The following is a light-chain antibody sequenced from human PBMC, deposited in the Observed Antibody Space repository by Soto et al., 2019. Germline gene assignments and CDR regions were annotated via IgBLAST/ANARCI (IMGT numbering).Light chain of an antibody. V-gene: IGKV1-6*02. CDR3: LQDHNYPLT. J-gene: IGKJ4*01. CDR1: QGIGND. CDR2: AAT. Sequence: AIQMGQSPSSLSASVGDRVTITCRASQGIGNDVGWYQQKPGKAPKLLLYAATTLQSGVPSRFSGTRSGTDFTLTISSLQPEDFATYYCLQDHNYPLTFGGGTKVEIK.